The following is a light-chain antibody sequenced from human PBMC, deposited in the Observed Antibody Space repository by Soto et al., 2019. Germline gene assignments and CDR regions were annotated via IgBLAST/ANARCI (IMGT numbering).Light chain of an antibody. CDR1: SSDVGGYNR. CDR2: EVM. J-gene: IGLJ1*01. V-gene: IGLV2-18*02. Sequence: QSVLTQPPSVSGSPGQSVTISCTGTSSDVGGYNRVSWYQQPPGTAPKLVIYEVMHRPSGVPARFSGSKSGNTASLTISGLQAEDEADYYCYSYTSSSTYVFGTGTKVTVL. CDR3: YSYTSSSTYV.